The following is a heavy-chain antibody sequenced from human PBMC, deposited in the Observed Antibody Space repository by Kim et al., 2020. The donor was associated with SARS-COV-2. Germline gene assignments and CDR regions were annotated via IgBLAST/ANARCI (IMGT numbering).Heavy chain of an antibody. CDR2: IWDDGSNK. CDR3: ANGGRNSYGFNY. J-gene: IGHJ4*02. V-gene: IGHV3-33*06. CDR1: GFTFSSYA. D-gene: IGHD5-18*01. Sequence: GGSLRLSCAASGFTFSSYAMHWVRQAPGKGLEWVAVIWDDGSNKYYADSVKGRFPISRDNSNNKLYLQMNSLRAEDKAVYYCANGGRNSYGFNYWGQGT.